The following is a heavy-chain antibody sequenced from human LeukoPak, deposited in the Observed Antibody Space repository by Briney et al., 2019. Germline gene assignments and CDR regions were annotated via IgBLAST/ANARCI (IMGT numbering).Heavy chain of an antibody. CDR2: INPSGGST. CDR1: GYTFTSYY. CDR3: ARSNQQLTPYYYYYGMDV. J-gene: IGHJ6*02. Sequence: GASVKVSCKASGYTFTSYYMHWVRQAPGQGLGWREIINPSGGSTSYAQKFQGRVTMTRDTSTSTVYMELSSLRSEDTAVYYCARSNQQLTPYYYYYGMDVWGQGTTVTVSS. D-gene: IGHD6-13*01. V-gene: IGHV1-46*01.